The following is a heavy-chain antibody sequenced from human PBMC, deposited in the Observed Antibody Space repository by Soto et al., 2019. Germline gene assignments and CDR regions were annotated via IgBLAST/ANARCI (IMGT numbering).Heavy chain of an antibody. V-gene: IGHV3-23*01. CDR2: ISGSGGST. CDR1: GFTFSSYA. D-gene: IGHD6-19*01. Sequence: PGGSLRLSCAASGFTFSSYAMSWVRQAPGKGLEWVSAISGSGGSTYCADSVKGRFAISRDNSKNTLYLQMNSLRAEDTAVYYCAKDPPKYSSGWYDYWGQGTLVTVSS. J-gene: IGHJ4*02. CDR3: AKDPPKYSSGWYDY.